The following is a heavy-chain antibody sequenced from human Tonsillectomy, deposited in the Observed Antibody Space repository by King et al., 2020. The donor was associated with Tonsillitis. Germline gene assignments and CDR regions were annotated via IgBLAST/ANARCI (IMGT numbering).Heavy chain of an antibody. CDR3: AVGWSNCNDVAVFNA. D-gene: IGHD1-1*01. CDR2: IYYSGST. CDR1: GGSISSYY. J-gene: IGHJ3*01. Sequence: QLQESGPGLVKSSETLSLTCTVSGGSISSYYWSWIRQPPGKGLGWLGYIYYSGSTNYNPSLKSRVTISVDMSKTQFSLKLSSVTAADTALYYCAVGWSNCNDVAVFNAWGQGTKFTVSS. V-gene: IGHV4-59*08.